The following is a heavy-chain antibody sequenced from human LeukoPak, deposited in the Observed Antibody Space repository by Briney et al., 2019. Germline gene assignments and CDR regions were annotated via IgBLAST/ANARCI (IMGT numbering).Heavy chain of an antibody. Sequence: GGSLRLSCAASGFTFSSYWMTWVRQAPGEGLEWVANIKQDGSEKYYVDSVKGRFTISRDNSKNTLYLQMNSLRAEDTAVYYCARVGRIAVNYWGQGTLVTVSS. V-gene: IGHV3-7*03. CDR2: IKQDGSEK. D-gene: IGHD6-19*01. J-gene: IGHJ4*02. CDR3: ARVGRIAVNY. CDR1: GFTFSSYW.